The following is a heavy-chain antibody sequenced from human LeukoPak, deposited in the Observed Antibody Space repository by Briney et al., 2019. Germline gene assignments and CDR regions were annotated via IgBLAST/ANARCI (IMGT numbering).Heavy chain of an antibody. V-gene: IGHV4-4*02. CDR1: VGFISSGNW. CDR2: IYHNGTL. Sequence: SETLSLTCAVSVGFISSGNWWTWVRQSPGKGLEWIGEIYHNGTLNYNPSLKSRLNISADSFKNHFSLKLTPVTAADTAVYYCATAPILRGEGGEHYKYGMDVWGQGTTVIVSS. J-gene: IGHJ6*02. D-gene: IGHD2-2*02. CDR3: ATAPILRGEGGEHYKYGMDV.